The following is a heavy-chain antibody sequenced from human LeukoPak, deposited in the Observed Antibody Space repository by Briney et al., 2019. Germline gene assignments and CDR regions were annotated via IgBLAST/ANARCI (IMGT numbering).Heavy chain of an antibody. CDR3: ASKYSYVGGYFDY. V-gene: IGHV4-61*02. J-gene: IGHJ4*02. D-gene: IGHD5-18*01. CDR2: IYTSGST. CDR1: GGPISSGSYY. Sequence: PSETLSLTCTVSGGPISSGSYYWSWIRQPAGKGLEWIGRIYTSGSTNYNPSLKSRVTISVDTSKNQFSLKLSSVTAADTAVDYCASKYSYVGGYFDYWGQGTLVTVSS.